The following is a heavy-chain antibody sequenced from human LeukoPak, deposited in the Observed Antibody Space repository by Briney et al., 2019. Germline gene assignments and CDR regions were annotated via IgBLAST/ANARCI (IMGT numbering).Heavy chain of an antibody. V-gene: IGHV4-34*01. CDR3: AGQPYVWGSYRQFDY. CDR1: GGSFSGYY. D-gene: IGHD3-16*02. CDR2: INHSGST. Sequence: SETLSLTCAVYGGSFSGYYWSWIRQPPGKGLEWIGEINHSGSTNYNPSLKSRVTISVDTSKNQFSLKLSSVTAADTAVYYCAGQPYVWGSYRQFDYWGQGTLVTVSS. J-gene: IGHJ4*02.